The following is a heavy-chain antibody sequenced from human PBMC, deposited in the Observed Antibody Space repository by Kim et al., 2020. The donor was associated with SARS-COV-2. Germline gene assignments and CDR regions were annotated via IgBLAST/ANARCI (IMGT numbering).Heavy chain of an antibody. CDR3: VTEDHSDSSGYFLR. J-gene: IGHJ1*01. V-gene: IGHV3-23*01. CDR2: ISGSGGSS. D-gene: IGHD3-22*01. Sequence: GGSLRLSCAASGFTFSSYAMSWVRQAPGQGLEWVSAISGSGGSSYYSDSVKSRLIITRDISTNSLYLQMNSLRTEDTTAYYCVTEDHSDSSGYFLRRGPG. CDR1: GFTFSSYA.